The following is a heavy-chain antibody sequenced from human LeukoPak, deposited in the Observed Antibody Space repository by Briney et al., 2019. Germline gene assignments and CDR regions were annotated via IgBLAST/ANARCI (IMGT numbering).Heavy chain of an antibody. V-gene: IGHV1-8*01. D-gene: IGHD2-2*01. CDR2: MSPNSGDT. CDR3: ATHCSSTSCPFDY. J-gene: IGHJ4*02. CDR1: GYTFTSYD. Sequence: GASVKVSCKASGYTFTSYDFNWVRQATGQRPEWMGWMSPNSGDTGYAQKFQDRVTMTRNTSISTAYMELSSLRSDDTAVYYCATHCSSTSCPFDYWGQGTLVTVSS.